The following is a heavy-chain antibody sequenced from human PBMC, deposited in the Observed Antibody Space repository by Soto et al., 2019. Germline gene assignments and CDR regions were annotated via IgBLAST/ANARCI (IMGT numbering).Heavy chain of an antibody. J-gene: IGHJ6*02. Sequence: ASVKVSCKASGYTFTSYDISWVRQATGQGLEWMGWMNPNSGNTGYAQKFQGRVTMTRNTSISTAYMELSSLRSEDTAVYYCARMAVDTATYYYYGMDVWGQGTTVTVSS. CDR2: MNPNSGNT. D-gene: IGHD5-18*01. V-gene: IGHV1-8*01. CDR1: GYTFTSYD. CDR3: ARMAVDTATYYYYGMDV.